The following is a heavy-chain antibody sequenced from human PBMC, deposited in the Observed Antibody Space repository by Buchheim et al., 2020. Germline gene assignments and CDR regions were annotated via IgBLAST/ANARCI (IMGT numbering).Heavy chain of an antibody. CDR3: ARLFSYGDLGYYYYGMDV. D-gene: IGHD4-17*01. Sequence: QVQLQESGPGLVKPSETLSLTCTVSGGSISSYYWSWIRQPPGKGLEWIGYIYYSGSTNYNPSLKSRVTISVDKSKNQFSLKLSSVTAADTAVYYCARLFSYGDLGYYYYGMDVWGQGTTGTVSS. J-gene: IGHJ6*02. CDR2: IYYSGST. V-gene: IGHV4-59*08. CDR1: GGSISSYY.